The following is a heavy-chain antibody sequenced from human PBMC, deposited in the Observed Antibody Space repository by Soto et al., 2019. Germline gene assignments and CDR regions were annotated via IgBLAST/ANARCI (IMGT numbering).Heavy chain of an antibody. CDR3: ARQGGSGSYMDLYYYYYYMDV. J-gene: IGHJ6*03. Sequence: SETLSLTCTVSGGSISSSSYYWGWIRQPPGKGLEWIGSIYYSGSTYYNPSLKSRVTISVDTSKNQFSLKLSSVTAADTAVYYCARQGGSGSYMDLYYYYYYMDVWGKGTTVTVSS. V-gene: IGHV4-39*01. CDR2: IYYSGST. CDR1: GGSISSSSYY. D-gene: IGHD3-10*01.